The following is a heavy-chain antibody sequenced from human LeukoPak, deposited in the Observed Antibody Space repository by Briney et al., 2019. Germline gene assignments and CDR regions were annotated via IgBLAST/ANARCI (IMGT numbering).Heavy chain of an antibody. D-gene: IGHD3-10*01. CDR2: TSSSGSTI. J-gene: IGHJ4*02. CDR3: ARGMGSLDY. V-gene: IGHV3-48*03. CDR1: GFTFSSYE. Sequence: PGGSLRLSCAASGFTFSSYEMNWVRQAPGKGLEWVSYTSSSGSTIYYADSVQGRFTTSRDNAKNSLYLQMNSLRADDTAVYYCARGMGSLDYWGQGTLVTVSS.